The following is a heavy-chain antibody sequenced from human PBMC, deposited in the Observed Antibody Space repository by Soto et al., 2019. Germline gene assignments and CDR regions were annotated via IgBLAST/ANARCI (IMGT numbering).Heavy chain of an antibody. CDR3: ARAPRGGVIIVITSAQIDY. CDR2: ISPDGGST. V-gene: IGHV1-46*01. CDR1: GYAFTDHY. Sequence: ASVKVSCKASGYAFTDHYIHWVRQAPGQGLEWMGLISPDGGSTRYSQKFQARITMTRDTSTSTVYMELSSLGSEDTAVYYCARAPRGGVIIVITSAQIDYWGQGTLVTVSS. D-gene: IGHD3-3*01. J-gene: IGHJ4*02.